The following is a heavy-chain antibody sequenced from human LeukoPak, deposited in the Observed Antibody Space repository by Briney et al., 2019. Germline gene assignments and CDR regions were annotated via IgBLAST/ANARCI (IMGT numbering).Heavy chain of an antibody. V-gene: IGHV3-33*06. CDR3: AKGDVLLWFGWPFDY. J-gene: IGHJ4*02. Sequence: AGGSLRLSCAASGFTFSSYGMHWVRQAPGKGLEWVAVIWYDGSNKYYADSVKGRFTISRDNSKNTLYLQMNSLGAEDTAVYYCAKGDVLLWFGWPFDYWGQGTPVTVSS. CDR1: GFTFSSYG. D-gene: IGHD3-10*01. CDR2: IWYDGSNK.